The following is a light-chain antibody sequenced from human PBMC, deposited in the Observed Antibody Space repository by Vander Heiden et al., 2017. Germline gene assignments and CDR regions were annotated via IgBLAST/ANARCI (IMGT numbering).Light chain of an antibody. Sequence: QSALTQPASVFGSPGQSITTPCTGTSSDVGSYNLVSWYQQHPGKAPKLMIYEVSKRPSGVSNRFSGSKSGNTASLTISGLQAEDEADYYCCSYAGSSTFVFGTGTKVTVL. CDR1: SSDVGSYNL. V-gene: IGLV2-23*02. CDR3: CSYAGSSTFV. CDR2: EVS. J-gene: IGLJ1*01.